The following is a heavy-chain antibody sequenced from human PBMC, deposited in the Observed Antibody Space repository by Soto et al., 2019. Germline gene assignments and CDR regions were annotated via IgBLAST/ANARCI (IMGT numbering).Heavy chain of an antibody. D-gene: IGHD5-12*01. CDR3: ARRKGATMRRGHFDY. V-gene: IGHV4-59*01. CDR2: MYYSGTT. J-gene: IGHJ4*02. Sequence: QVQLQESGPGLVKPSETLSLTCTVSGGSISSYYWSWIRQPPGKGLEWIGYMYYSGTTNYNPSLKSRVTISVDTSKNQFSLQLSSVTAADTAVYYCARRKGATMRRGHFDYWGQGTLVTVSS. CDR1: GGSISSYY.